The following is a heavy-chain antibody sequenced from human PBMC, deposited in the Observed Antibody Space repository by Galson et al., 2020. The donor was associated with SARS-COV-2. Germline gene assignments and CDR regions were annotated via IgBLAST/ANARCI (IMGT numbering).Heavy chain of an antibody. CDR3: ARLKIAVAGIFDY. J-gene: IGHJ4*02. CDR1: GGSFSDHY. CDR2: IDHSGNT. V-gene: IGHV4-34*01. Sequence: SETLSLTCAVSGGSFSDHYWNWIRQAPGKGPEWIGEIDHSGNTKYNPSLKSRVTISLDTSTTQVSLRLTSMTAADTAVYYCARLKIAVAGIFDYWGRGILVTVSS. D-gene: IGHD6-19*01.